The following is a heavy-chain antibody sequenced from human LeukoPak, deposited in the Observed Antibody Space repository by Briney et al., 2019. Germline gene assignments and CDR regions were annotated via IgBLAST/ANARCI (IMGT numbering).Heavy chain of an antibody. D-gene: IGHD4-17*01. CDR1: GYTFTSYG. CDR3: ARRSGDYSGLSHWFDP. J-gene: IGHJ5*02. Sequence: ASVTVSCKASGYTFTSYGISWVRQAPGQGLEWMGWISAYNGNTNYAQKLQGRVTMTTDTSTSTAYMELRSLRSDDTAVYYCARRSGDYSGLSHWFDPWGQGTLVTVSS. CDR2: ISAYNGNT. V-gene: IGHV1-18*01.